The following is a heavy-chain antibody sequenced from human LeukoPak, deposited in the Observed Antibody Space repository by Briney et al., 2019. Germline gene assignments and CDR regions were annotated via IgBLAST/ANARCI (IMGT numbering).Heavy chain of an antibody. Sequence: GGSLRLSCAASGFTFSSYEMNWVRQAPGKGLEWVSYISSSGSTIYYAGSVKGRFTISRDNAKNSLYLQMNSLRAEDTAVYYCARPSLAELSGSGSYYNPYYYYYYMDVWGKGTTVTISS. V-gene: IGHV3-48*03. CDR2: ISSSGSTI. D-gene: IGHD3-10*01. CDR3: ARPSLAELSGSGSYYNPYYYYYYMDV. CDR1: GFTFSSYE. J-gene: IGHJ6*03.